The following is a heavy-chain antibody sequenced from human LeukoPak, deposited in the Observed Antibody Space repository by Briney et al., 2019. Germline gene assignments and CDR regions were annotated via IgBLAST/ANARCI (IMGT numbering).Heavy chain of an antibody. J-gene: IGHJ4*02. Sequence: SETLSLTCTVSGGSISSSSYYWGWIRQPPGKGLEWIGSIYYSGSTYYNPSLKSRVTISVDTSKNQFSLKLSSVTAADTAVYYCARGADYDSSGYSFDYWGQGTLVTVSS. D-gene: IGHD3-22*01. CDR1: GGSISSSSYY. CDR2: IYYSGST. CDR3: ARGADYDSSGYSFDY. V-gene: IGHV4-39*07.